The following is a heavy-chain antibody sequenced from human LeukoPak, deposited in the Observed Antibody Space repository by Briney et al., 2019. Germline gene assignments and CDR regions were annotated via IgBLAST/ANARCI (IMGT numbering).Heavy chain of an antibody. V-gene: IGHV3-7*01. Sequence: PGGSLRLSCAASGFTFSSYWMSWVRQAPGKGLEWVANIKQDGSEKYYVDSVKGRFTISRDNAKNSLYLQMNSLRAEDTAVYYCARVMRFRLYGSGSYLYYFDYWGQGTLVTVSS. CDR1: GFTFSSYW. D-gene: IGHD3-10*01. CDR2: IKQDGSEK. CDR3: ARVMRFRLYGSGSYLYYFDY. J-gene: IGHJ4*02.